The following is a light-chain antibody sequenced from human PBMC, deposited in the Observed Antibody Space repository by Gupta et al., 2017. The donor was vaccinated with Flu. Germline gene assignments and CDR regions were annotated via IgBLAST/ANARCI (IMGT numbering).Light chain of an antibody. CDR2: YDD. CDR1: SSNIGNNA. J-gene: IGLJ2*01. Sequence: QSVLTQPPSVSEAPRPRVTISCSGSSSNIGNNAVNWYQQFPGKAPKLLIYYDDLLPSGVSDRFSGSKSGTSASLAISGLQSEDEADYYCAAWDDSLNGLVFGGGTKVTVL. V-gene: IGLV1-36*01. CDR3: AAWDDSLNGLV.